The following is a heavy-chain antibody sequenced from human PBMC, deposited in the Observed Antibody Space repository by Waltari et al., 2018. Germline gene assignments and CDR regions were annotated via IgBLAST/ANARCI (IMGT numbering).Heavy chain of an antibody. V-gene: IGHV1-69*14. D-gene: IGHD3-10*01. CDR3: ARDYYGSGSYSHYYYYGMDV. Sequence: QVQLVHSGAAVTKPGYSVTVSCKASGGTFSSYAISWVRQAPGPGLEWKGRIIPIFGTANYAQKVQGRVTITADKSTSTAYMELSSLRAEYTAVYYCARDYYGSGSYSHYYYYGMDVWGQGTTVTVSS. CDR1: GGTFSSYA. J-gene: IGHJ6*02. CDR2: IIPIFGTA.